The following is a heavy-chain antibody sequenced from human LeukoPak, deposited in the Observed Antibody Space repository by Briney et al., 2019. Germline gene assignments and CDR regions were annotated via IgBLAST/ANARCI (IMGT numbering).Heavy chain of an antibody. CDR3: ARVGYYESSGYYEY. V-gene: IGHV1-2*06. D-gene: IGHD3-22*01. J-gene: IGHJ4*02. CDR1: GYTLTDYY. CDR2: INPNSGGT. Sequence: GASVKVSCKASGYTLTDYYMHWVRQAPGQGLERMGRINPNSGGTKYAQKFQGRVTMTRDTSISTVYMELSRLRSDDTAVYYCARVGYYESSGYYEYWGQGTLVTVSS.